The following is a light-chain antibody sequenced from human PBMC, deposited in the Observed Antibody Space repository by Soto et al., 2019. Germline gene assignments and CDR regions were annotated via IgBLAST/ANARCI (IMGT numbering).Light chain of an antibody. CDR3: QQRSNLPPT. V-gene: IGKV3-11*01. CDR1: QSVSSY. J-gene: IGKJ1*01. Sequence: IVLTQSPATLSLSPGVRDTLSCRASQSVSSYLAWYQQKPGQAPRLLIYDASNRATGIPARFSGSGSGTDFTLTISSLEPEDFAVYYCQQRSNLPPTFGQGTKVDIK. CDR2: DAS.